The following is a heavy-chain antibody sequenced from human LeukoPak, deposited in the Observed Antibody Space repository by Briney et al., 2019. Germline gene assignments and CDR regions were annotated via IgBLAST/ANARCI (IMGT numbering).Heavy chain of an antibody. Sequence: GGSLRLSCAASGFTFSSYSMNWVRQAPGKGLEWVSSISSSSSYIHYADSVKGRFTISRDNAKNSLYLQMNSLRAEDTAVYYCARDSFLWFGEPFDYWGQGTLVTVSS. D-gene: IGHD3-10*01. CDR1: GFTFSSYS. CDR3: ARDSFLWFGEPFDY. V-gene: IGHV3-21*01. CDR2: ISSSSSYI. J-gene: IGHJ4*02.